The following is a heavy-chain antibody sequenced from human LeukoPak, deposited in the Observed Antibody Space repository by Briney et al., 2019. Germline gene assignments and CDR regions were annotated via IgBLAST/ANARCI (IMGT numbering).Heavy chain of an antibody. J-gene: IGHJ5*02. CDR1: GYIINNYW. Sequence: GESLQISCRGSGYIINNYWIGWVRQMPGKGLEWMGIIYPADSDIRYSPSFQGQVTISADKSISTAYLQWSRLKATDTAMYYCARQEYCSGGSCYTWFDPWAQGTLVTVSS. CDR2: IYPADSDI. D-gene: IGHD2-15*01. CDR3: ARQEYCSGGSCYTWFDP. V-gene: IGHV5-51*01.